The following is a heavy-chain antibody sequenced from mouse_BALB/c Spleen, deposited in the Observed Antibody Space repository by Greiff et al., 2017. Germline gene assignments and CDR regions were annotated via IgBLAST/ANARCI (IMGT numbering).Heavy chain of an antibody. CDR3: ARSPDDYDGAMDY. Sequence: QVQLQQSGAELAKPGASVKMSCKASGYTFTSYWMHWVQQRPGQGLEWIGYINPSTGYTEYNQKFKDKATLTADKSSSTAYMQLSSLTSEDSAVYYCARSPDDYDGAMDYWGQGTSVTVSA. V-gene: IGHV1-7*01. CDR1: GYTFTSYW. J-gene: IGHJ4*01. CDR2: INPSTGYT. D-gene: IGHD2-4*01.